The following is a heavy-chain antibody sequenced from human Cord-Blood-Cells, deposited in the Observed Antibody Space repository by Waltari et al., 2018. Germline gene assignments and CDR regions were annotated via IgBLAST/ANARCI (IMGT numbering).Heavy chain of an antibody. V-gene: IGHV4-4*02. D-gene: IGHD5-18*01. CDR1: GGSISSSNW. Sequence: QVQLQESGPGLVKPSGILSLTCAVSGGSISSSNWWSWVRQPPGKGLEWLGEIYHSGSTNYNPSLKSRVTISVDKSKNQFSLKLSSVTAADTAVYYCATLMAGYSYGYNWFDPWGQGTLVTVSS. J-gene: IGHJ5*02. CDR3: ATLMAGYSYGYNWFDP. CDR2: IYHSGST.